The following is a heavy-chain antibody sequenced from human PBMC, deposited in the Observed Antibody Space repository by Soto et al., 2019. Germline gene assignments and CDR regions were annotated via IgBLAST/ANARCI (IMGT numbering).Heavy chain of an antibody. Sequence: SETLSLTCTVSGGSISSYYWSWIRQPPGKGLEWIGYIYYSGSTNYNPSLKSRVTISVDTSKNQFSLKLGSVTAADTAVYYCARVVFWSGYYERGMGYYFDYWGQGTLVTVSS. CDR3: ARVVFWSGYYERGMGYYFDY. J-gene: IGHJ4*02. V-gene: IGHV4-59*01. CDR2: IYYSGST. D-gene: IGHD3-3*01. CDR1: GGSISSYY.